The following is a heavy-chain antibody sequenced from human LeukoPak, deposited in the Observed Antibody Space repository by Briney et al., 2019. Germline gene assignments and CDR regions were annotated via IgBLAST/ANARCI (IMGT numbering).Heavy chain of an antibody. Sequence: NPSETLSLTCTVTGGSISSGSDYWSWSRRPAGKGVEWIGRIYTRGSTNYNPSLKSRVTISVDTSKNQFSLKLSSVTAADTAVYYCARDTAAAGFDYWGQGTLVTVSS. V-gene: IGHV4-61*02. CDR3: ARDTAAAGFDY. CDR2: IYTRGST. CDR1: GGSISSGSDY. D-gene: IGHD6-13*01. J-gene: IGHJ4*02.